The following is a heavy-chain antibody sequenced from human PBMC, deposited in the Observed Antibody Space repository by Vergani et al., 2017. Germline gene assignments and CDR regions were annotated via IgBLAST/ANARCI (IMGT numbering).Heavy chain of an antibody. V-gene: IGHV3-23*04. Sequence: EVRLVESGGGLVKPGGSLRLSCQVSGFDFSQAWMNWVRQSPGKGLEWVSTITYNGGRTYYADSVTGRFTISRDNSKNTLFLQLKTLRAEDTGVYYCAKDYNIMGALHYWGQGTLVAVSS. J-gene: IGHJ4*02. CDR2: ITYNGGRT. CDR3: AKDYNIMGALHY. D-gene: IGHD5-12*01. CDR1: GFDFSQAW.